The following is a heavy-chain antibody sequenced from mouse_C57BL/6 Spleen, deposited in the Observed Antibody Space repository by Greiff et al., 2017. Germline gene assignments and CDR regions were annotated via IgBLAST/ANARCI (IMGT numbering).Heavy chain of an antibody. V-gene: IGHV1-64*01. J-gene: IGHJ3*01. CDR3: AREYDYDRAWFAY. CDR1: GYTFTSYW. Sequence: VQLQQPGAELVKPGASVKLSCKASGYTFTSYWMHWVKQRPGQGLEWIGMIHPNSGSTNYNEKFKSKATLTVDKSSSTAYMQLSSLTSEDSAVXYCAREYDYDRAWFAYGGQGTLVTVSA. CDR2: IHPNSGST. D-gene: IGHD2-4*01.